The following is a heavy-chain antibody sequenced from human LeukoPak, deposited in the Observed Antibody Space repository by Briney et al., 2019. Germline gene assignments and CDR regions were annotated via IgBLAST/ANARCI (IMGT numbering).Heavy chain of an antibody. J-gene: IGHJ6*02. CDR1: GYTFTSYD. V-gene: IGHV1-8*01. CDR2: MNPNSGNT. Sequence: ASVTVSCKASGYTFTSYDINWVRQATGQGLEWMGWMNPNSGNTGYAQKFQGRVTMTRNTSISTAYMELSSLRSEDTAVYYCARGGAMAYYYYYGMDVWGQGTTVTVSS. D-gene: IGHD2-2*01. CDR3: ARGGAMAYYYYYGMDV.